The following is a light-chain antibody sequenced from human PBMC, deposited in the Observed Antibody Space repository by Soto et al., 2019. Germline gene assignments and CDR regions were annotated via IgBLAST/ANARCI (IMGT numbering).Light chain of an antibody. CDR1: KIRDSN. CDR2: GAS. Sequence: EIVLTQSPATLSVSPGERVTLSCRTRKIRDSNLAWYQQKPGQAPRLLIYGASSRATGIPDRFSGSGSGTDFTLTISRLEPEDFAVYYCQQYGSSPWTFGQGTKVDIK. CDR3: QQYGSSPWT. J-gene: IGKJ1*01. V-gene: IGKV3-20*01.